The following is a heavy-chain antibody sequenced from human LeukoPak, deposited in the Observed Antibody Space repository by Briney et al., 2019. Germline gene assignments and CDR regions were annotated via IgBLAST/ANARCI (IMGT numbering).Heavy chain of an antibody. J-gene: IGHJ4*02. CDR2: ISGDGGST. CDR1: GYTSHDYA. D-gene: IGHD3-10*01. CDR3: AKGRRFGELLPWDY. V-gene: IGHV3-43*02. Sequence: PGGSLRLSCAASGYTSHDYAMHWVRQAPGEGLEWVSLISGDGGSTYYADSVKGRFTISRDNSKNSLYLQMNSLRTEDTALYYCAKGRRFGELLPWDYWGQGTLVTVSS.